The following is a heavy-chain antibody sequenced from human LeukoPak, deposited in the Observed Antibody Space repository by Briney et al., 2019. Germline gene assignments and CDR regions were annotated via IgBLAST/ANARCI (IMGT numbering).Heavy chain of an antibody. CDR2: IYSGGST. Sequence: GGSLRLSCAASGFTVSSNYMSWVRQAPGKGLEWVAVIYSGGSTYYADSVKGRFTISRDNSKKTLYLQMNSLRAEDTAVYYCARDGRGSYGYYFDYWGQGTLVTVSS. V-gene: IGHV3-53*01. J-gene: IGHJ4*02. CDR3: ARDGRGSYGYYFDY. D-gene: IGHD1-26*01. CDR1: GFTVSSNY.